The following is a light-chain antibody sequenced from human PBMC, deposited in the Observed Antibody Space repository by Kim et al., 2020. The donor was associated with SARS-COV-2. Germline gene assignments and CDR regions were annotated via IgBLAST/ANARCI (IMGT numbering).Light chain of an antibody. CDR3: QAWDSGTVV. CDR2: QDF. Sequence: SYELTQPPSVSVSPGQTVTLTCSGDKLGEKYSCXYQQRSGQSPILLIYQDFKRPSGIPERFSGSNFGNTATLTISGTQTVDEADYYCQAWDSGTVVFGGG. CDR1: KLGEKY. J-gene: IGLJ2*01. V-gene: IGLV3-1*01.